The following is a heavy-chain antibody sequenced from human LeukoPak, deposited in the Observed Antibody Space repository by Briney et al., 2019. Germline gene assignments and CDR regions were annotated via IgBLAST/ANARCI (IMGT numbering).Heavy chain of an antibody. CDR3: AGSSWYEESFDY. CDR1: GYSISSGYY. V-gene: IGHV4-38-2*01. CDR2: IYHSGST. Sequence: SETLSLTCAVSGYSISSGYYWGWIRQPPGKGLEWIGSIYHSGSTYYNPSLKSRVTISVDTSKNQFSLKLSSVTAADTAVYYCAGSSWYEESFDYWGQGTLDTVSS. J-gene: IGHJ4*02. D-gene: IGHD6-13*01.